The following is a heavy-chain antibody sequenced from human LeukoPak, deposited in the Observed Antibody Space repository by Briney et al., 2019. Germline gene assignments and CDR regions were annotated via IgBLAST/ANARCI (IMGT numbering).Heavy chain of an antibody. CDR1: GGSISSTSYQ. V-gene: IGHV4-39*01. J-gene: IGHJ6*03. CDR2: IYFGGNT. CDR3: ARLRRTAVTTYNYYHYMDV. Sequence: SETLFLTCTVSGGSISSTSYQWGWLRQPPGRGLEWIGNIYFGGNTYYNPSLNYRVTVSVDTSKNQFSLQLSSVTAADTAVYYCARLRRTAVTTYNYYHYMDVWGKGTTVTVSS. D-gene: IGHD4-11*01.